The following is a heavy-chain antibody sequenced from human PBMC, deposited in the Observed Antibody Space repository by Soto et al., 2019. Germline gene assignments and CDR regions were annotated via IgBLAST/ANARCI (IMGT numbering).Heavy chain of an antibody. Sequence: SETLSLTCTVSGGSISSGDCYWSWIRQPPGKGLEWIGFMYYSGSTYYNPSLKSRVTISVDTSKSQFSLKLSSVTAADTAVYYCARDKITGLFDYWGQGTLVT. CDR3: ARDKITGLFDY. D-gene: IGHD2-8*02. CDR1: GGSISSGDCY. J-gene: IGHJ4*02. V-gene: IGHV4-30-4*01. CDR2: MYYSGST.